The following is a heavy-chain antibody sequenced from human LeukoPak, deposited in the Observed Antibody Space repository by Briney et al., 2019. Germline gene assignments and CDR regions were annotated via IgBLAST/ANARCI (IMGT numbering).Heavy chain of an antibody. CDR3: ARTVGATPADRAFDI. CDR1: GGSISSGGYY. V-gene: IGHV4-61*08. J-gene: IGHJ3*02. Sequence: SQTLSLTCTVSGGSISSGGYYWSWIRQPPGKGLEWIGYIYYSGSTNYNPSLKSRVTISVDTSKNQFSLKLSSVTAADTAVYYCARTVGATPADRAFDIWGQGTMVTVSS. CDR2: IYYSGST. D-gene: IGHD1-26*01.